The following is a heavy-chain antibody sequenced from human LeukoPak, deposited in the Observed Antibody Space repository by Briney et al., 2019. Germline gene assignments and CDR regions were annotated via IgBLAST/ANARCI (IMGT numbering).Heavy chain of an antibody. D-gene: IGHD2-2*01. V-gene: IGHV3-21*01. Sequence: GGSLRLSCAASGFSFSSYDMNWVRQAPGKGLEWVSSISSSSSYIYYADSVKGRFTISRDNSKNSLFLQMNSLRAEDTAVYYCARDAPYQTFDYWGQGTLVAVSS. J-gene: IGHJ4*02. CDR1: GFSFSSYD. CDR3: ARDAPYQTFDY. CDR2: ISSSSSYI.